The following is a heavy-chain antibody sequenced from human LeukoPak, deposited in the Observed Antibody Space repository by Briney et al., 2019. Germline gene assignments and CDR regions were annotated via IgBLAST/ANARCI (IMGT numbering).Heavy chain of an antibody. CDR2: TYYRSKWYN. D-gene: IGHD5-24*01. Sequence: KPSQTLSLTCAISGDIVSSNSAAWNWIRQSPSRGLEWLGRTYYRSKWYNDYAVSVKSRMTINPDTSKNQFSLQLNSVTPEDTAVYYCARDMARWLQSYFYFDYWGQGTLVTVSS. V-gene: IGHV6-1*01. CDR3: ARDMARWLQSYFYFDY. J-gene: IGHJ4*02. CDR1: GDIVSSNSAA.